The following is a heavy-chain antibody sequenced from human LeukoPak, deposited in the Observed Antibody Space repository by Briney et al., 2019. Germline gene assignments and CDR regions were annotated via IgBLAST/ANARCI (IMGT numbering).Heavy chain of an antibody. CDR1: GFTFNIYA. J-gene: IGHJ4*02. CDR3: AKEQQLWLLGYFDY. CDR2: ISGSGGST. D-gene: IGHD5-18*01. Sequence: GGSLRLSCAASGFTFNIYAMNWVRQTPGKGLEWVSTISGSGGSTDYAESVKGRFTISRDNSKNTLYLQVNSLRAEDTAVYYCAKEQQLWLLGYFDYWGQGALVTVSS. V-gene: IGHV3-23*01.